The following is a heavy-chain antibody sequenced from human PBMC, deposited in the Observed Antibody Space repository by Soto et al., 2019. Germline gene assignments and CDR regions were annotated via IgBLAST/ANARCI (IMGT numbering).Heavy chain of an antibody. CDR3: ARDPGTRNWFDP. V-gene: IGHV3-48*02. Sequence: EVQLVESGGGLVQPGGSLRLSCAASGFTFSSYSMNWVRQAPGKGLEWVSYISSSSSTIYYADSVKGRFTISRDNAKNSLYVQMNSLRDEDTAVYYGARDPGTRNWFDPWGQGTLVTVSS. CDR1: GFTFSSYS. J-gene: IGHJ5*02. CDR2: ISSSSSTI. D-gene: IGHD3-10*01.